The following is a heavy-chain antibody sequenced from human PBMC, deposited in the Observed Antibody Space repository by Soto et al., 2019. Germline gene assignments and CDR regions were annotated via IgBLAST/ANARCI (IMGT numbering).Heavy chain of an antibody. J-gene: IGHJ4*02. CDR2: IIPIFGTA. D-gene: IGHD5-18*01. CDR1: GGTFSSYA. V-gene: IGHV1-69*01. Sequence: QVQLVQSGAEVKKPGSSVKVSCKASGGTFSSYAISWVRQAPGQGLEWMGGIIPIFGTANYAQKFQGRVTITADESTSTAYMELSSLRSEDTAVYYCARVSVGGVRGYSYGHTDYWGQGTLVTVSS. CDR3: ARVSVGGVRGYSYGHTDY.